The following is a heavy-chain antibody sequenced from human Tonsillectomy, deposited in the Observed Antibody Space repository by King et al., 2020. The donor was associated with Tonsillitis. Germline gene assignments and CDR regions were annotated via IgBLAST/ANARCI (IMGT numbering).Heavy chain of an antibody. Sequence: VQLVESGGGVVQPGRSLRLSCAASGFTFSSYAMHWVRQAPGKGLEWVAVISHDGSNKYSADSVKGRFTISRENSKNTLYLQMNNLRAEDTAVYYCASGRGSSAYTPLDYWGQGTLVTVSS. CDR1: GFTFSSYA. J-gene: IGHJ4*02. D-gene: IGHD3-22*01. CDR3: ASGRGSSAYTPLDY. CDR2: ISHDGSNK. V-gene: IGHV3-30-3*01.